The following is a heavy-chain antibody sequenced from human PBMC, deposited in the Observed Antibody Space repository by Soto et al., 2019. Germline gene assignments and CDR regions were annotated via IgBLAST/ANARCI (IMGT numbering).Heavy chain of an antibody. CDR1: GGSISPYY. J-gene: IGHJ6*02. Sequence: XETLSLTCTVSGGSISPYYWSWIRQPPGKGLEWIGYVYYSGNTNYNPSLESRVTISVDTSRNRFSLNLTSATAADTAVYYCARKGSAASYAHYQMDVCGRGTAVPVSS. CDR2: VYYSGNT. CDR3: ARKGSAASYAHYQMDV. V-gene: IGHV4-59*01. D-gene: IGHD6-13*01.